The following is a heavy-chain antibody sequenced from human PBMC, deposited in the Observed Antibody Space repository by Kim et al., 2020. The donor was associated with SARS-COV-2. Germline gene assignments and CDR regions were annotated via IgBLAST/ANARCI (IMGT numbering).Heavy chain of an antibody. CDR2: ISYDGSNK. Sequence: GGSLRLSCAASGFTFSSYGMHWVRQAPGKGLEWVAVISYDGSNKYYAYSVKGRFTISRDNSKNTLYLQMNSLRAEDTAVYYCAKEYYGSGSYYNSVAFDIWGQGTMVTVSS. CDR1: GFTFSSYG. V-gene: IGHV3-30*18. CDR3: AKEYYGSGSYYNSVAFDI. J-gene: IGHJ3*02. D-gene: IGHD3-10*01.